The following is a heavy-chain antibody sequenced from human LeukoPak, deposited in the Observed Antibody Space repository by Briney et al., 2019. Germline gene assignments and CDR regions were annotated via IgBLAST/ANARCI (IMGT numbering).Heavy chain of an antibody. CDR2: INTSGNT. CDR1: GGSISSFY. J-gene: IGHJ4*02. D-gene: IGHD1-1*01. V-gene: IGHV4-4*07. CDR3: ARSPPEVER. Sequence: SETLSLTCTVSGGSISSFYWSWVRQPAGKGLEWIGRINTSGNTNYNPSLKSRVTISVDTSKNQFSLKLSSVTAADTAVYYCARSPPEVERWGQGTLVTVSS.